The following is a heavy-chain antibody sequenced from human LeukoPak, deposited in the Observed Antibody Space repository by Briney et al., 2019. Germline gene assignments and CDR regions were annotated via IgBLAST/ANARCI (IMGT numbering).Heavy chain of an antibody. D-gene: IGHD3-10*01. J-gene: IGHJ5*02. CDR2: IYSSGST. CDR3: ARADPNASGYFYRFNWFDP. CDR1: GGSISSYY. Sequence: SETLSLTCTVSGGSISSYYWNWVRQPPGEGLEWIGNIYSSGSTDYNPSLKSRVTISLDTSKFQFSLRLSSVTAADTAVYYCARADPNASGYFYRFNWFDPWGQGTLVTVSS. V-gene: IGHV4-59*01.